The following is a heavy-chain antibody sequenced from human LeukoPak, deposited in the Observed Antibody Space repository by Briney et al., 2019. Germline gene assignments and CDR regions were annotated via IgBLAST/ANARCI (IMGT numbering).Heavy chain of an antibody. Sequence: GGSLRLSCAASGFTFSSYAMSWVRQAPGKGLEWVSAISGGGGSTYYADSVKGRFTISRDNSKNTLHLQMNSLRAEDTAVYYCAKEPASGSCFDYWGQGTLVTVSS. CDR2: ISGGGGST. CDR3: AKEPASGSCFDY. J-gene: IGHJ4*02. V-gene: IGHV3-23*01. CDR1: GFTFSSYA. D-gene: IGHD1-26*01.